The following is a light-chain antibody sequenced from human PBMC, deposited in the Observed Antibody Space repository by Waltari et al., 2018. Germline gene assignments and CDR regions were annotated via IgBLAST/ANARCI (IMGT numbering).Light chain of an antibody. V-gene: IGLV2-8*01. CDR2: EVS. Sequence: QSALTQPPSASGSPGQSVTISCTGTSGDVGGSNSVSWYQQRPGKVPKLMISEVSKRPSGVPDRFSGSKSGNTASLTVSGLQAEDEAQYYCSSYGGSNNWVFGGGTKLTVL. J-gene: IGLJ3*02. CDR3: SSYGGSNNWV. CDR1: SGDVGGSNS.